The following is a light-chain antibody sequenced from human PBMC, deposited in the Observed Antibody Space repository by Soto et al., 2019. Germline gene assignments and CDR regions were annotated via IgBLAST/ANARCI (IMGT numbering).Light chain of an antibody. J-gene: IGKJ4*01. CDR1: QSISSW. V-gene: IGKV1-5*01. CDR3: QQYNSYLLT. Sequence: DIQMTQSPSTLSASVGDRVTITCRASQSISSWLAWYQQKPGKAPKLLIYDASSLESGVPSRFSGSGSVTEFTLTISSLQPDDFATYYCQQYNSYLLTFGGGTKVDIK. CDR2: DAS.